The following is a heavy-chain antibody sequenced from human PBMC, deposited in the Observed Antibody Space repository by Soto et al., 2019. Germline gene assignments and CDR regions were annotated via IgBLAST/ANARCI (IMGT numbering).Heavy chain of an antibody. V-gene: IGHV3-23*01. J-gene: IGHJ5*02. CDR2: ISRSGGTT. CDR1: GFTFRNCA. Sequence: EVQLLESGGGLVQPGGSLRLSCAASGFTFRNCAMSWVRQAPGKGLEWVSSISRSGGTTYYADSVKGRFTISRDNSKNTLYLQMNSLRAEDTAVYYCAKAAPFHGSGCYFPFDPWGQGTLVTVSS. CDR3: AKAAPFHGSGCYFPFDP. D-gene: IGHD3-10*01.